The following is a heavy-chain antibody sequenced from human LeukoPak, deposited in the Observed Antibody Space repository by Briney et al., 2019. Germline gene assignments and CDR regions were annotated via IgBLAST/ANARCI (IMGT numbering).Heavy chain of an antibody. J-gene: IGHJ6*03. CDR3: ARDGGLDYYFYMDV. Sequence: GGSLRLSCAASGFTFGNYGMHWVRQTPGKGLEWVTFIRYDGSHKYSADSVKGRFTISRDNAKNSLYLQMSSLRAEDTAVYYCARDGGLDYYFYMDVWGKGTTVTVSS. CDR1: GFTFGNYG. D-gene: IGHD3-10*01. V-gene: IGHV3-30*02. CDR2: IRYDGSHK.